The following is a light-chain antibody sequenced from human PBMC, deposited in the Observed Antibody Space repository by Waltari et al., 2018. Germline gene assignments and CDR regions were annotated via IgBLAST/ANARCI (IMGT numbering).Light chain of an antibody. V-gene: IGKV1-27*01. Sequence: DIQMTQSPSSLSASVGDRVTITCRASQGITNYLAWYQHKPGKVPKLLIYAASTLKSGVPSRVSGSGSGTDFTLTISSLQPEDVATYYCQKYDSAPRTFGQGTKVEIK. CDR3: QKYDSAPRT. J-gene: IGKJ1*01. CDR2: AAS. CDR1: QGITNY.